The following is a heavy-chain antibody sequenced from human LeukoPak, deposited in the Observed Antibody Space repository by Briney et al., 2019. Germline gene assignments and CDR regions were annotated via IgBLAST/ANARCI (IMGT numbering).Heavy chain of an antibody. D-gene: IGHD2-21*02. V-gene: IGHV3-30-3*01. Sequence: GGSLRLSCAASEFTFNSYTMHWVRQAPGKGLEWVALISYDGSNKYYADSVKGRFTISRDNSKNTLFLQTNSLRAEDTAMYYCARDWRAFCGGDCFGFFDYWGQGTLVTVSS. J-gene: IGHJ4*02. CDR2: ISYDGSNK. CDR3: ARDWRAFCGGDCFGFFDY. CDR1: EFTFNSYT.